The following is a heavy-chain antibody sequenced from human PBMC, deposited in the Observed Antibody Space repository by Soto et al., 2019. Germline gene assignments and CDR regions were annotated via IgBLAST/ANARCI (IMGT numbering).Heavy chain of an antibody. J-gene: IGHJ4*02. D-gene: IGHD5-18*01. V-gene: IGHV1-46*01. Sequence: QVQLVQSGAEVKKPGASVKVSCKASGYSFTTYYMCWVRQVPGQGPEWMGIINPSGGSATYAQKFQGRDTMTRDTSTSTVYMELSSLRSEDTAVYYCARGGYNYGNDYWGQGTLITVSS. CDR1: GYSFTTYY. CDR3: ARGGYNYGNDY. CDR2: INPSGGSA.